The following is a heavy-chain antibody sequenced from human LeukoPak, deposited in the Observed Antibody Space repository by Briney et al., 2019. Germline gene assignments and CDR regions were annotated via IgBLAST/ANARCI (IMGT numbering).Heavy chain of an antibody. Sequence: ASVKVSCKASGYTFTSHGISWVRQAPGLGLQWMGWISGYNGNTNYAQKLQGRVTMTTDASTSTAYMELRSLRSDDTAVYYCARVTWGTSGFYPNRYFDSWGQGTLVTVSS. CDR2: ISGYNGNT. D-gene: IGHD3-22*01. V-gene: IGHV1-18*01. CDR3: ARVTWGTSGFYPNRYFDS. CDR1: GYTFTSHG. J-gene: IGHJ4*02.